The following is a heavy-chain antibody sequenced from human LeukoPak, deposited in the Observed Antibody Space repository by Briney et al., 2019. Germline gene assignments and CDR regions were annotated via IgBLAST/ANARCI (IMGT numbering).Heavy chain of an antibody. Sequence: GGSLRLSCAASGFTFSSYSMSWVRQAPGKGLEWVSAISGSGGSTYYADSVKGRFTISRDNSKNTLYLQMNSLRAEDTAVYYCAKGEGATLYYYGMDVWGQGTTVTVSS. CDR2: ISGSGGST. CDR3: AKGEGATLYYYGMDV. D-gene: IGHD5-12*01. CDR1: GFTFSSYS. V-gene: IGHV3-23*01. J-gene: IGHJ6*01.